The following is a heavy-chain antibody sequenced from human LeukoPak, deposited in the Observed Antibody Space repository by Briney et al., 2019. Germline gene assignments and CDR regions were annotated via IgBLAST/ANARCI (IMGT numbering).Heavy chain of an antibody. V-gene: IGHV3-74*01. D-gene: IGHD1-26*01. Sequence: PGGSLRLSCAASGFTFSSYWKHWVRHAPGKGLVWFSRINSDAITTRYADSVKGRFTISRDKAKNTLYVQMNSLRAEDTAVYYCTRGGSPPEALGDAFDIWGQGAMVTVSS. J-gene: IGHJ3*02. CDR3: TRGGSPPEALGDAFDI. CDR1: GFTFSSYW. CDR2: INSDAITT.